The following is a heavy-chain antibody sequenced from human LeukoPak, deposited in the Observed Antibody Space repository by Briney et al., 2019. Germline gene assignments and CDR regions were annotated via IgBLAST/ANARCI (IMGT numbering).Heavy chain of an antibody. CDR2: IYHSGST. V-gene: IGHV4-30-2*01. Sequence: SETLSLTCTVAGGSISSGGYYWSWIRQPPGKGLEWIGYIYHSGSTNYNPSLKSRVTISVDKSKNQFSLKLSSVTAADTAVYYCARVRLRPYYYYGMDVWGQGTTVTVSS. D-gene: IGHD5-12*01. CDR1: GGSISSGGYY. CDR3: ARVRLRPYYYYGMDV. J-gene: IGHJ6*02.